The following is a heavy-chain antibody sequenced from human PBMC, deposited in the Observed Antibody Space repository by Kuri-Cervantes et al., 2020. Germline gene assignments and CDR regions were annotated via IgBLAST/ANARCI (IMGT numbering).Heavy chain of an antibody. CDR2: INHSGST. Sequence: SQTLSLTCAVYGGSFSGYYWSWIRQPPGKGLECIGEINHSGSTNYNPSLKSRVTISVDTSKNQFSLKLSSVTAADTAVYYCARAYSYGSYYFDYWGQGTLVTVSS. J-gene: IGHJ4*02. D-gene: IGHD5-18*01. CDR1: GGSFSGYY. V-gene: IGHV4-34*01. CDR3: ARAYSYGSYYFDY.